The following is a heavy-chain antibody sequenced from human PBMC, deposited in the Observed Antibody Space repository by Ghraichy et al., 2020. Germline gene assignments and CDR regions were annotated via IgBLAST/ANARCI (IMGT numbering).Heavy chain of an antibody. CDR1: GYSFTNYW. J-gene: IGHJ3*02. Sequence: GESLNISCKGSGYSFTNYWIGWVRQMPGKGLEWMGIIYPGDSDTRYNPSFQGQVTISADKSISTAYLQWSSLKASDTAMYYCARPENSGSSKSKHAVAIWGQGTMVTVSS. D-gene: IGHD1-26*01. CDR3: ARPENSGSSKSKHAVAI. CDR2: IYPGDSDT. V-gene: IGHV5-51*01.